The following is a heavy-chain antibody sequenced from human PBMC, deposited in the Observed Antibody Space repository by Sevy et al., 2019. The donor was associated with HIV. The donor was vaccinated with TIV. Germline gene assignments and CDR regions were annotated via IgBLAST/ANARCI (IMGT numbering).Heavy chain of an antibody. CDR2: IYHSGST. Sequence: SETLSLTCTVSGYSISSGYYWGWLRQPPGKGLEWIGSIYHSGSTYYNPSLKSRVTISVDTSKNQFSLKLSSVTAADTAVYYCASRDQGAFNWNDLDAFDIWGQGTMVTVSS. V-gene: IGHV4-38-2*02. CDR1: GYSISSGYY. D-gene: IGHD1-20*01. CDR3: ASRDQGAFNWNDLDAFDI. J-gene: IGHJ3*02.